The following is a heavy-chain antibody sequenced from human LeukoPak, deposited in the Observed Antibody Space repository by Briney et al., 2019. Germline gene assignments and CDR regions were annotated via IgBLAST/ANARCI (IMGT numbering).Heavy chain of an antibody. J-gene: IGHJ4*02. D-gene: IGHD3-22*01. V-gene: IGHV4-34*01. CDR3: ARGDSSGYYPYFDY. Sequence: SETLSLTCAVYGGSFSGYYWSWIRQPPGKGLEWIGEINHSGSTNYNPSLKSRVTISVDTSKNQFSLKLSSVTAADTAVYYCARGDSSGYYPYFDYWGQGTLVTVS. CDR1: GGSFSGYY. CDR2: INHSGST.